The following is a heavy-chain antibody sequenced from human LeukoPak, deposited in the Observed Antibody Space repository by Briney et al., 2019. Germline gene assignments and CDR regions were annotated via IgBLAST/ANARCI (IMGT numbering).Heavy chain of an antibody. CDR1: GGPFSGYY. CDR2: INHSGST. V-gene: IGHV4-34*01. D-gene: IGHD3-16*02. Sequence: PSETLSLTCAVYGGPFSGYYWSWIRQPPGKGLEWIGEINHSGSTNYNPSLKSRVTISVDTSKNQFSLKLSSVTAADTAVYYCARRIDGMDVWGQGTTVTVSS. J-gene: IGHJ6*02. CDR3: ARRIDGMDV.